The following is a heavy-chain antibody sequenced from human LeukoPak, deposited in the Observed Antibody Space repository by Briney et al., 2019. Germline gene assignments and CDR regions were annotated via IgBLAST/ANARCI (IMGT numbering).Heavy chain of an antibody. Sequence: SETLSLTCAVYGGSFSGYYWSWIRQPPGKGLECIGEIHHSGSTNYNPSLKSRVTLSVDTSKNQFSLKLSSVTAADTAVYYCARSRGWLQSHPLGYWGQGSLVTVSS. CDR2: IHHSGST. V-gene: IGHV4-34*01. CDR3: ARSRGWLQSHPLGY. J-gene: IGHJ4*02. D-gene: IGHD5-24*01. CDR1: GGSFSGYY.